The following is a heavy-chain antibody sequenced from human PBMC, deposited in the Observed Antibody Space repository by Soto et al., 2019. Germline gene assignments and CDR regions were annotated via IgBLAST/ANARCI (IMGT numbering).Heavy chain of an antibody. D-gene: IGHD3-10*01. CDR3: ARVWFYGSGSFSYYFDY. CDR1: GGSISSYY. J-gene: IGHJ4*02. Sequence: SETLSLTCTVSGGSISSYYWSWIRQPPGKGLEWIGYIYYSGSTNYNPSLKSRVTISVDTSKNQFSLKLSSVTAADTAVYYCARVWFYGSGSFSYYFDYWGQGTLVTVSS. V-gene: IGHV4-59*01. CDR2: IYYSGST.